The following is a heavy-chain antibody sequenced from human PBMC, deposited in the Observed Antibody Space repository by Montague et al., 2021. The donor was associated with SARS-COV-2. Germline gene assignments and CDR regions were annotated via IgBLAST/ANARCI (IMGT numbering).Heavy chain of an antibody. V-gene: IGHV3-30*04. CDR3: ARGEGGSYYAYFDY. CDR2: ISYNGSNK. Sequence: SLRLSCAASEFTFSSYAMHWVRQAPGKGLEWVAVISYNGSNKYYADSVKGRFTISRDNSKNTLYLQMNSLRAEDTAVYYCARGEGGSYYAYFDYWGQGTLVTVSS. J-gene: IGHJ4*02. CDR1: EFTFSSYA. D-gene: IGHD1-26*01.